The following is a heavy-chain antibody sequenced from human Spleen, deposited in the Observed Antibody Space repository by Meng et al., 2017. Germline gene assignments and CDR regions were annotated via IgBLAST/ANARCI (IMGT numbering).Heavy chain of an antibody. D-gene: IGHD3-3*01. CDR3: ARSAKTYYDFWSGSSHYYGMDV. J-gene: IGHJ6*02. Sequence: SVKVSCKASGGTFSSYAISWVRQAPGQGLEWMGGIIPIFGTANYAQKFQGRVTITADESTSTAYMELSSLRSEDTAVYYCARSAKTYYDFWSGSSHYYGMDVWGQGTTVTVSS. V-gene: IGHV1-69*13. CDR1: GGTFSSYA. CDR2: IIPIFGTA.